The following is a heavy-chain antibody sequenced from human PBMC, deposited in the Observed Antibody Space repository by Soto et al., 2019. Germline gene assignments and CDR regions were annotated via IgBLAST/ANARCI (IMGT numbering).Heavy chain of an antibody. CDR3: TRDASRATSAWGWSDP. D-gene: IGHD2-2*01. CDR1: GFTFRSVT. J-gene: IGHJ5*02. Sequence: WGSLRLSCADSGFTFRSVTMNWVRQAPGKGLEWVSTISSNSAYIYYTDALRGRFTISRDNAKNSLHLQMNSLRAEDTAVYYCTRDASRATSAWGWSDPWALPTLVTVSS. CDR2: ISSNSAYI. V-gene: IGHV3-21*01.